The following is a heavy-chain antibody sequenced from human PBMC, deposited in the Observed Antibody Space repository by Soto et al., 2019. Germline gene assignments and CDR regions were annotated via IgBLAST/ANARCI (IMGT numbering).Heavy chain of an antibody. D-gene: IGHD1-26*01. J-gene: IGHJ4*02. V-gene: IGHV3-74*01. Sequence: PGGSLRLSCAASGFTFSSYWMHWVRQAPGKGLVWVSRINSDGSSTSYADSVKGRFTISRDNAKNTLYLQMNSLRAEDTAVYYCVKDTYLLVGATHFDFWGQGTLVTVS. CDR3: VKDTYLLVGATHFDF. CDR1: GFTFSSYW. CDR2: INSDGSST.